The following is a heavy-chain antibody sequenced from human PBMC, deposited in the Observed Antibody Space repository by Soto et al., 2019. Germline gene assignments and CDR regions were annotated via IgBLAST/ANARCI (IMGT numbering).Heavy chain of an antibody. CDR3: AKDGVKQWLDYYYYYGMDV. Sequence: PGGSLRLSCAASGFTFSSYGMHWVRQAPGKGLEWVAVISYDGSNKYYADSVKGRFTISRDNSKNTLYLQMNSLRAEDTAVYYCAKDGVKQWLDYYYYYGMDVWGQGTTVTVSS. D-gene: IGHD6-19*01. V-gene: IGHV3-30*18. J-gene: IGHJ6*02. CDR2: ISYDGSNK. CDR1: GFTFSSYG.